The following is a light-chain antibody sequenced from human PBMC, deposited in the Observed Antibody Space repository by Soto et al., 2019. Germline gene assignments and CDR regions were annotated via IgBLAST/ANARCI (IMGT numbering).Light chain of an antibody. J-gene: IGKJ1*01. V-gene: IGKV1-5*01. Sequence: DIQMTQSPSTLSASVGDRVTITCRASQSISSWLAWYQQKPGKAPKLLIYDASSWASGVPSRFSGSGSGTEFTLTISSLQPDDFAAYYCQQYNSYSLTFGQGTKVDIK. CDR1: QSISSW. CDR2: DAS. CDR3: QQYNSYSLT.